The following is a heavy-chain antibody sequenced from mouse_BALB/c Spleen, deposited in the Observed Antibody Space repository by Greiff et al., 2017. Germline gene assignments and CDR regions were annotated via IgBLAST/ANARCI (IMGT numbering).Heavy chain of an antibody. Sequence: QVQLQQSGAELARPGASVKMSCTASGYTFTSYTMHWVKQRPGQGLEWIGYINPSSGYTNYNQTFKDKATLTADKASSTVYMQLSSLTSEDSAVYYCATRQSERLGWFAYWGQGTLVTVSA. CDR2: INPSSGYT. J-gene: IGHJ3*01. CDR3: ATRQSERLGWFAY. D-gene: IGHD4-1*01. CDR1: GYTFTSYT. V-gene: IGHV1-4*01.